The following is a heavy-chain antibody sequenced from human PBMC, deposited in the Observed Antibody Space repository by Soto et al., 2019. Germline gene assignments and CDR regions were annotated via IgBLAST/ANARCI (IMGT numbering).Heavy chain of an antibody. Sequence: WALSISVVYAGFSFSYVAISMSRQAPGEGLEWVSSISGTDDYTYYWDSLKGRFTISRDNALNTLFLHMNKLPADDTAVYYCAKTSRQYASAIQAFFDSWGLGTLVTGSS. D-gene: IGHD2-2*01. J-gene: IGHJ5*01. CDR2: ISGTDDYT. V-gene: IGHV3-23*01. CDR3: AKTSRQYASAIQAFFDS. CDR1: GFSFSYVA.